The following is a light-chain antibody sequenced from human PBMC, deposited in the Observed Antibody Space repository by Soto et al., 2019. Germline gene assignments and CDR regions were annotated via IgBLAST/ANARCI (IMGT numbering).Light chain of an antibody. CDR2: DAS. V-gene: IGKV3-20*01. J-gene: IGKJ1*01. CDR3: QQYGRSPT. CDR1: ESVSSNY. Sequence: VMTQSPDTLSVSPGERGTLSCRASESVSSNYLAWYQQKLGQAPRLLIYDASRRATGIPDRFSGSGSGTDFTLTISRLEPEDFVVYYCQQYGRSPTFGQGTKV.